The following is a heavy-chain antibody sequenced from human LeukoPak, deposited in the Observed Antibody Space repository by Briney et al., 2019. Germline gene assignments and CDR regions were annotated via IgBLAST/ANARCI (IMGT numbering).Heavy chain of an antibody. CDR2: IYSGGST. J-gene: IGHJ4*02. CDR3: ARAPMVRGVIEALDY. V-gene: IGHV3-53*01. D-gene: IGHD3-10*01. CDR1: GFTVSTNY. Sequence: GGSLRLSCAAPGFTVSTNYMSWVRQAPGKGLEWVSVIYSGGSTYYADSVKGRFTISRDNSKNTLYLQMNSLRAEDTAVYYCARAPMVRGVIEALDYWGQGTLVTVSS.